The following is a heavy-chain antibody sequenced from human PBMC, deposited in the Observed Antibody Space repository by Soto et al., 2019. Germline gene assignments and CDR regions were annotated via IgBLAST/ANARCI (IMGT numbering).Heavy chain of an antibody. CDR1: GGSFSGHY. CDR2: INHSGST. V-gene: IGHV4-34*01. D-gene: IGHD7-27*01. J-gene: IGHJ4*02. CDR3: ARGRHRANWGPLGY. Sequence: SENLSLTCAVYGGSFSGHYWSWIRQPPGKGLEWIGEINHSGSTNYNPSLKSRVTISVDTSKNQFSLKLSSVTAADTAVYYCARGRHRANWGPLGYWGQGTLVTVSS.